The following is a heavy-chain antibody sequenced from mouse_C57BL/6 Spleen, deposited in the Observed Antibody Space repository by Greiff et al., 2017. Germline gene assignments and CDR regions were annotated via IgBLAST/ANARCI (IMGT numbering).Heavy chain of an antibody. D-gene: IGHD2-3*01. CDR3: AREGLLGFAY. V-gene: IGHV5-4*01. Sequence: EVKLMESGGGLVKPGGSLKLSCAASGFTFSSYAMSWVRQTPEKRLEWVATISDGGSYTYYPDNVKGRFTISRDNAKNNLYLQMSHLKSEDTAMYYWAREGLLGFAYWGQGSLVTVSA. CDR2: ISDGGSYT. CDR1: GFTFSSYA. J-gene: IGHJ3*01.